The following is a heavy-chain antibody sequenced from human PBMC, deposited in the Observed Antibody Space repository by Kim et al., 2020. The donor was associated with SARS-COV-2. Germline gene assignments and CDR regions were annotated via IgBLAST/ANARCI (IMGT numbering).Heavy chain of an antibody. J-gene: IGHJ4*02. CDR3: ARGTPPAGFDY. Sequence: TYYADSVKGRFTISRHNSKNTLYLKMNSLRAEDTAVYYCARGTPPAGFDYWGQGTLVTVSS. V-gene: IGHV3-53*04. CDR2: T.